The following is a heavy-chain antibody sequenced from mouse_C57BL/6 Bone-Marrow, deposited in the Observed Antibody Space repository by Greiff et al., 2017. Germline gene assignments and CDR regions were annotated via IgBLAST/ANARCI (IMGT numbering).Heavy chain of an antibody. J-gene: IGHJ1*03. CDR3: AREGYGSSPYGYFDV. CDR2: IYPGSGST. Sequence: QVQLQQPGAELVKPGASVKMSCKASGYTFTSYWITWVKQRPGQGLEWIGDIYPGSGSTNYNEKFKSKATLTVDTSSSTAYMQLSSLTSEDSAVYYCAREGYGSSPYGYFDVWGTGTTVTVSS. V-gene: IGHV1-55*01. CDR1: GYTFTSYW. D-gene: IGHD1-1*01.